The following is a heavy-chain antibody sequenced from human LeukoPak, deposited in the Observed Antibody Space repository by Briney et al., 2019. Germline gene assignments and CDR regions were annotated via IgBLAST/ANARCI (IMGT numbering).Heavy chain of an antibody. Sequence: SETLSLTCAVSGYSISRGYHWGWIRQPPRKGLEWIGSIHHSGNTYYNSTLKSRVTISVDTSKNQFSLKVNSVTAAHTAVYYCARVDWNPDYWGQGTLVGVSS. J-gene: IGHJ4*02. CDR1: GYSISRGYH. CDR3: ARVDWNPDY. V-gene: IGHV4-38-2*01. CDR2: IHHSGNT. D-gene: IGHD1-1*01.